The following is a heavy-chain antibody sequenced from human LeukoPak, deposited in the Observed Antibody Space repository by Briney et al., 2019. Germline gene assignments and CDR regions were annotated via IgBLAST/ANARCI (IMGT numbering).Heavy chain of an antibody. V-gene: IGHV4-4*02. CDR2: VYHSGST. Sequence: SETLSLTCAVSGDSISTNHWWSWVRQPPGKGLEWIGEVYHSGSTNYNPSLKSRVTISVDKSKNLFSLKLTSVTAADTAMYYFARARWDNWGQETLVTVSS. CDR1: GDSISTNHW. CDR3: ARARWDN. J-gene: IGHJ4*02. D-gene: IGHD1-26*01.